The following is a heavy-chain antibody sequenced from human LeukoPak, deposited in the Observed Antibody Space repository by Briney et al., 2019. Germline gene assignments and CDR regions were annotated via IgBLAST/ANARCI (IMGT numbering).Heavy chain of an antibody. Sequence: GGSLRLSCAASGFTFSSYSMHWVRQAPGKGLDWLAFIRYDGSNKYYADSVKGRSTISRDNSKNTLYLQMNSLRAEDTAVYYCAKPHFDYWGQGTLVTVSS. CDR3: AKPHFDY. CDR2: IRYDGSNK. V-gene: IGHV3-30*02. J-gene: IGHJ4*02. CDR1: GFTFSSYS.